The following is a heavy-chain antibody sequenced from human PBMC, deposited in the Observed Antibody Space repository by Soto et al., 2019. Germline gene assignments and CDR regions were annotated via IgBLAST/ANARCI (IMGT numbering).Heavy chain of an antibody. CDR1: GYTFTSYS. V-gene: IGHV1-3*01. CDR3: ARSPPPSSSSTAFDY. D-gene: IGHD6-6*01. CDR2: INAGNGNT. J-gene: IGHJ4*02. Sequence: ASVKVSGRASGYTFTSYSMHWVRQAPGQRLEWMGWINAGNGNTKYSQKFQGRVTITRDTSASTAYMELSSLRSEDTAVYYCARSPPPSSSSTAFDYWGQGTLVTVPS.